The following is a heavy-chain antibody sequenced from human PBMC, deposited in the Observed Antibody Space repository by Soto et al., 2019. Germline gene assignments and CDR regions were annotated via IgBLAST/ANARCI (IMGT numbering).Heavy chain of an antibody. Sequence: ESGGGVVQPGRSLRLSCAASGFTFNSHAMHWVRQAPDKGLEWVAVISYDGSNKYYADSVKGRFTISKDNSKNTVYLQMSTVRAEDTAVYYCASAYVGGCSCSSYSHSWGQGTMVTVSS. CDR1: GFTFNSHA. CDR3: ASAYVGGCSCSSYSHS. CDR2: ISYDGSNK. J-gene: IGHJ4*02. V-gene: IGHV3-30-3*01. D-gene: IGHD2-15*01.